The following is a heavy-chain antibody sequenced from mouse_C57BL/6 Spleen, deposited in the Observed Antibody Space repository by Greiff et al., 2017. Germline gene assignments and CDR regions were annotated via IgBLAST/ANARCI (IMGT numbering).Heavy chain of an antibody. V-gene: IGHV1-50*01. CDR3: ASRETGTLDY. Sequence: QVQLQQPGAELVKPGASVKLSCKASGYTFTSYWMQWVKQRPGQGLEWIGEIDPSASYSNYNQKFKGKATLTVDTSSSTAYMQLSSLTSEDSAVYYCASRETGTLDYWGQGTTLTVSS. CDR1: GYTFTSYW. CDR2: IDPSASYS. J-gene: IGHJ2*01. D-gene: IGHD4-1*01.